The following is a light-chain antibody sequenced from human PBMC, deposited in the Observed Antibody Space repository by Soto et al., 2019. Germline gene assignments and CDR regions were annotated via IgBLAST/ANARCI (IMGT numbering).Light chain of an antibody. V-gene: IGLV1-40*01. J-gene: IGLJ2*01. CDR2: STN. Sequence: QSVLTQPPSVSGAPGQRVTISCTGSSTNIGTGHDVHWYQQLPGTAPKLRIYSTNRRPAGVPDRFSGSKSGTSASLAITGLQAEDEADYYCQSYDTSLSGFVVFGGGTKLTVL. CDR1: STNIGTGHD. CDR3: QSYDTSLSGFVV.